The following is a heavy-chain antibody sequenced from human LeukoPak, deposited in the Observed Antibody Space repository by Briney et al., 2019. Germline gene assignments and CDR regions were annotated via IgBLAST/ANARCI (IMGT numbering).Heavy chain of an antibody. D-gene: IGHD3-22*01. V-gene: IGHV4-39*01. CDR3: ARVREAEYYDSTSSDY. CDR2: IYYSGST. Sequence: PSETLSLTCTVSGGSISSSSYYWGWIRQLPGKGLEWIGSIYYSGSTCYNPSLKSRVTISVDTSKNQFSLKLSSVTAADTAVYYCARVREAEYYDSTSSDYWGQGTLVTVSS. CDR1: GGSISSSSYY. J-gene: IGHJ4*02.